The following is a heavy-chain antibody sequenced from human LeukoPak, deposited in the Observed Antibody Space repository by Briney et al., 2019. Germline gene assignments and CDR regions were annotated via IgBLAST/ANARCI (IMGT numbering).Heavy chain of an antibody. Sequence: GGSLRLSCAASGFTFSDHYMSWIRQAPGQGLEWISYISNTGGTIFYSQSVKGRFTISRDNARNSLYLQMNSLRAEDTAVYYCARDAGTKFDYWGQGTLVTVSS. CDR3: ARDAGTKFDY. J-gene: IGHJ4*02. CDR1: GFTFSDHY. CDR2: ISNTGGTI. V-gene: IGHV3-11*04. D-gene: IGHD1-1*01.